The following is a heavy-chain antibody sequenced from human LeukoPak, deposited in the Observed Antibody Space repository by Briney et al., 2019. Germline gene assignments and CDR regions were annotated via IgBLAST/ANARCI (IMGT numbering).Heavy chain of an antibody. V-gene: IGHV3-21*01. CDR1: GFTFTTYS. Sequence: GGSLRLSCEASGFTFTTYSMTWVRQTPGEGLEWVSSISTRDTFINYADSVKGRFTISRDNAKNSLFLQMTSLRAEDTAMYYCAREATWGNWYFDLWGRGTLVTVSS. CDR3: AREATWGNWYFDL. D-gene: IGHD3-16*01. CDR2: ISTRDTFI. J-gene: IGHJ2*01.